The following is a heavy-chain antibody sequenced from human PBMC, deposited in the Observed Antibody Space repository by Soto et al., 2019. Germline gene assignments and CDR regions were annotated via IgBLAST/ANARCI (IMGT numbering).Heavy chain of an antibody. CDR1: GGTFSSYT. CDR2: IIPILGIA. CDR3: ARSGGSGEDFRFDP. V-gene: IGHV1-69*02. D-gene: IGHD3-16*01. Sequence: QVQLVQSGAEVKKPGSSVKVSCKASGGTFSSYTISWVRQAPGQGLEWMGRIIPILGIANYAQKFQGRVTITADKSTSTAYMELSSLRSEDTAVYYCARSGGSGEDFRFDPWGQGTLVTVSS. J-gene: IGHJ5*02.